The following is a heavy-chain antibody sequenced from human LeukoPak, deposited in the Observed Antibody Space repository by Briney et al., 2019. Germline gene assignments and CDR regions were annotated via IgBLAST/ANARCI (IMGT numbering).Heavy chain of an antibody. Sequence: GGSLRLSCAASGFTVSSNYMSWVRQAPGKGLEWVSVIYSGGSTYYADSVKGRFTISRDNSKNTLYLQMNSLRAEDTAVYYCARLGVVVAAATPRFDPWGQGTLVTVSS. CDR3: ARLGVVVAAATPRFDP. CDR1: GFTVSSNY. J-gene: IGHJ5*02. V-gene: IGHV3-66*04. CDR2: IYSGGST. D-gene: IGHD2-15*01.